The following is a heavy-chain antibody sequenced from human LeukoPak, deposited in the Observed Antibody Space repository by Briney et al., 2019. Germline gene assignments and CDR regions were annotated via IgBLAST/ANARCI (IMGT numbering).Heavy chain of an antibody. CDR2: IIPIFGTA. V-gene: IGHV1-69*05. Sequence: SVKVSCKASGGTFSSYAISWVRQAPGQGLEWLGRIIPIFGTANYAQKFQGRVTITTDESTSTAYMELSSLRSEDTAVYYCASNYYDSSGYYRDDAFDIWGQGTMVTVSS. CDR3: ASNYYDSSGYYRDDAFDI. D-gene: IGHD3-22*01. J-gene: IGHJ3*02. CDR1: GGTFSSYA.